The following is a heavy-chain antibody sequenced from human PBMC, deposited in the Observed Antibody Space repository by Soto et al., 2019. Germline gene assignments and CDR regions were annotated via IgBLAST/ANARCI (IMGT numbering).Heavy chain of an antibody. Sequence: QVQLVQSGAEGKKPGSSVKVSCKASGGTFSTYTVSWVRQAPGQGLEWMGRIIPILGIANYAQKFQGRVTITADKATSTAYKELSSLRSEDTAVYYCATFRGDGYNYYWGQGTLVIVSS. CDR3: ATFRGDGYNYY. J-gene: IGHJ4*02. V-gene: IGHV1-69*02. D-gene: IGHD5-12*01. CDR1: GGTFSTYT. CDR2: IIPILGIA.